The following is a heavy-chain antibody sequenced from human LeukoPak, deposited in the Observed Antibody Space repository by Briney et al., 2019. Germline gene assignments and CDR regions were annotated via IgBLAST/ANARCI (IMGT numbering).Heavy chain of an antibody. D-gene: IGHD3-9*01. J-gene: IGHJ3*02. Sequence: SETLSLTCTVSGGSISSYHWSWIRQPAGKGLEWIGRIYTSGSTNYNPSLKSRVTMSVDTSKNQFSLKLSSVAAADTAVYYCARDFRYYDILTGTPEEVDIWGQGTMVTVSS. CDR2: IYTSGST. V-gene: IGHV4-4*07. CDR3: ARDFRYYDILTGTPEEVDI. CDR1: GGSISSYH.